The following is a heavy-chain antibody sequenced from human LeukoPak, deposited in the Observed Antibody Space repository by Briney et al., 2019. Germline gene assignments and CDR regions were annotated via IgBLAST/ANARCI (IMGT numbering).Heavy chain of an antibody. CDR3: ASLYGSGKRWVDP. J-gene: IGHJ5*02. V-gene: IGHV3-72*01. Sequence: GGSLRLSCAASGFTFSDHYMDWVRQAPGKGLEWVGHTRNKANSYTTEYSASGKVTFTISRDDSKNSLYLQMNSLKTEDTAVYYCASLYGSGKRWVDPWGQGTLVTVSS. CDR2: TRNKANSYTT. CDR1: GFTFSDHY. D-gene: IGHD3-10*01.